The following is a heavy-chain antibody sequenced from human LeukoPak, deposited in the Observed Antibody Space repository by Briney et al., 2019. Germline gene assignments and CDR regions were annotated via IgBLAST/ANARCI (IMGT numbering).Heavy chain of an antibody. V-gene: IGHV6-1*01. CDR2: TYYRSKWNN. J-gene: IGHJ3*02. CDR1: GDSVSSNSGA. Sequence: SQTLSLTCAISGDSVSSNSGAWNWIRQSPSRGLEWLGRTYYRSKWNNDYAISVRSRISINPDTSKNQFSLQLNSVTPEDTAFYYRARQPSTIRSAFDIWGQGTMVTVSS. CDR3: ARQPSTIRSAFDI. D-gene: IGHD2-2*01.